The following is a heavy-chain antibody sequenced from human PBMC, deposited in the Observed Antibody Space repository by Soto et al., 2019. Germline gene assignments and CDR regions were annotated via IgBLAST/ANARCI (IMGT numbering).Heavy chain of an antibody. J-gene: IGHJ4*02. D-gene: IGHD3-3*01. CDR1: GFTFSSYA. Sequence: GGSLRLSCAASGFTFSSYAMSWVRQAPGKGLEWVSAISGSGGSTYYADSVKGRFTISRDNSKNTLYLQMNSLRAEDTAVYYCAKDRPSFFGVFTHPFNNGAQETWVPVSP. V-gene: IGHV3-23*01. CDR3: AKDRPSFFGVFTHPFNN. CDR2: ISGSGGST.